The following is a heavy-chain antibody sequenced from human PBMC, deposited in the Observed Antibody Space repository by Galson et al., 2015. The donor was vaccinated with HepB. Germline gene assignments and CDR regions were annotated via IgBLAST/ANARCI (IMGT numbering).Heavy chain of an antibody. Sequence: SLRLSCAASGVTFSSYTVSWVRQAPGKGLDWVSAISGTGGRPYYADSVKGRFTISRDNSKNTLYLQMNSLRAEDTAVYFCAKGALTGSRFYYGMDVWGLGTTVTVSS. CDR3: AKGALTGSRFYYGMDV. J-gene: IGHJ6*02. CDR2: ISGTGGRP. CDR1: GVTFSSYT. D-gene: IGHD7-27*01. V-gene: IGHV3-23*01.